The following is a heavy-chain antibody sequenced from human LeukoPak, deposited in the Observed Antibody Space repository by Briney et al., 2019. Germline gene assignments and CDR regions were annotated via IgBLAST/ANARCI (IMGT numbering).Heavy chain of an antibody. Sequence: GESLKISCKISGYKLTNNWIGWVRQVPGKGLEWMGLIYPGYSDAKYSPSFQGQVTLSVDASISTAYLQLSGLRASDTAIYYCVRFGFTSSLDHWGQGTLVTVSS. J-gene: IGHJ5*02. V-gene: IGHV5-51*01. CDR1: GYKLTNNW. CDR3: VRFGFTSSLDH. D-gene: IGHD6-13*01. CDR2: IYPGYSDA.